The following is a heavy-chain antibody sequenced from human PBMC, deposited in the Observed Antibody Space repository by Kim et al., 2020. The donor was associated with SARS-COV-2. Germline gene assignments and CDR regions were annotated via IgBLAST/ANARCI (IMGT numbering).Heavy chain of an antibody. CDR1: GYIFSTFF. CDR2: IRPGDGTT. J-gene: IGHJ4*02. D-gene: IGHD7-27*01. V-gene: IGHV1-46*01. CDR3: ARERLGVFGYSFDY. Sequence: ASVKVSCKASGYIFSTFFLHWVRQAPGQGPEWMGAIRPGDGTTAYPQNFQGRVTMTRDTSTGTVYMELRGLRSEDTAVLYCARERLGVFGYSFDYWGQGT.